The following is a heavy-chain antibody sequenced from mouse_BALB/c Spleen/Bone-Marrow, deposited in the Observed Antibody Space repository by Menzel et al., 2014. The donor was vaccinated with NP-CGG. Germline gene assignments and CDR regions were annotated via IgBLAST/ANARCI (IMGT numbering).Heavy chain of an antibody. J-gene: IGHJ2*01. V-gene: IGHV1-9*01. D-gene: IGHD1-1*01. Sequence: SGAELMKPGASVKISCKATGYTFSSYWIEWVKQRPGHGLEWIGEFLPGSGSTNYNEKFKGKATFTADTSSNTAYMQLSSLTSEDSAVYYCASGIFYYYGSSSYYWGQGTTLTVSS. CDR3: ASGIFYYYGSSSYY. CDR2: FLPGSGST. CDR1: GYTFSSYW.